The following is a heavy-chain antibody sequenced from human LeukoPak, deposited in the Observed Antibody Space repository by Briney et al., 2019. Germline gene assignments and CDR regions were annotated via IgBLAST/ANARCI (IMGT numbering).Heavy chain of an antibody. J-gene: IGHJ4*02. CDR3: ARVLGYSYGIDY. CDR2: ILYDGSNK. Sequence: GGSLRLSCAASGFTFSSYAMHWVRQAPGKGLEWVAVILYDGSNKYYADSVKGRFTISRDNSKNTLYLQMNSLRAEDTAVYYCARVLGYSYGIDYWGQGTLVTVSS. CDR1: GFTFSSYA. V-gene: IGHV3-30-3*01. D-gene: IGHD5-18*01.